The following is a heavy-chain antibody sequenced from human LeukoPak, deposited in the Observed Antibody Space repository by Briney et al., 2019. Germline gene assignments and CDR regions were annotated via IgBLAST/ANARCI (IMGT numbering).Heavy chain of an antibody. D-gene: IGHD4-23*01. Sequence: GGSLRLSCAASGFTFSSYSMNWVRQAPGKGLEWVSYISSSSGTIYYSDSVKGRFTISRDNAKNSLYLQMNSLRAEDTAVYYCARDPYGGDSEDYWGQGTLVTVSS. J-gene: IGHJ4*02. V-gene: IGHV3-48*04. CDR3: ARDPYGGDSEDY. CDR1: GFTFSSYS. CDR2: ISSSSGTI.